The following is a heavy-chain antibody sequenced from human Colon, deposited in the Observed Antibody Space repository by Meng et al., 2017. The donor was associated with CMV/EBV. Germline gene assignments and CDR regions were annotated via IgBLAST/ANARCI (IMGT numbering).Heavy chain of an antibody. J-gene: IGHJ5*02. CDR1: GFTFSDYA. Sequence: GESLKISCAASGFTFSDYAMSWVRQAPGKGLEWVSGIRGGVGRTDYADSVNGRFTISRDDSKSTLYLQMNSLRVEDMAVYYCAKRKTYSGSSGGFDPWGQGTLVTVSS. D-gene: IGHD1-26*01. CDR2: IRGGVGRT. CDR3: AKRKTYSGSSGGFDP. V-gene: IGHV3-23*01.